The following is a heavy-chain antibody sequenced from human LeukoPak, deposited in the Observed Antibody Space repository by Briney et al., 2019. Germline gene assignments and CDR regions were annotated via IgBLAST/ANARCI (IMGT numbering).Heavy chain of an antibody. V-gene: IGHV4-39*01. Sequence: GSLRLSCAASGFTFSSYAMSWVRQPPGKGLEWIGSIYYSGSTYYNPSLKSRVTISVDTSKNQFSLKLSSVTAADTAVYYCARLGAASNWFDPWGQGTLVTVSS. D-gene: IGHD2-15*01. J-gene: IGHJ5*02. CDR3: ARLGAASNWFDP. CDR1: GFTFSSYA. CDR2: IYYSGST.